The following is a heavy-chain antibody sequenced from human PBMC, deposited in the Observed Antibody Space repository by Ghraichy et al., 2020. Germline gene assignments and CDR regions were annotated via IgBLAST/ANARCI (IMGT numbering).Heavy chain of an antibody. CDR2: IYYSGST. V-gene: IGHV4-61*01. CDR3: ASSPGPYDSSGYDPGYFDY. CDR1: GGSVSSGSYY. D-gene: IGHD3-22*01. Sequence: SETLSLTCTVSGGSVSSGSYYWSWIRQPPGKGLEWIGYIYYSGSTNYNPSLKSRVTISVDTSKNQFSLKLSSVTAADTAVYYCASSPGPYDSSGYDPGYFDYWGQGTLVTVSS. J-gene: IGHJ4*02.